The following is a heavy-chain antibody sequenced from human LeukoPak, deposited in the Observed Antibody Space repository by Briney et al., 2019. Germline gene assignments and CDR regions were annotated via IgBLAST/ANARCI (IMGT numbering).Heavy chain of an antibody. V-gene: IGHV3-30*03. CDR2: ISYDGSTK. CDR3: ATPPTAYTSGSLGY. Sequence: SLRLSCEASGFTFSNFGMHWVRQAPGKGLEWVAIISYDGSTKYYADSVKGRFSISRDNSKNTLYLQMNSLRVEDTAVYYCATPPTAYTSGSLGYWGQGTLVTVSS. D-gene: IGHD3-22*01. CDR1: GFTFSNFG. J-gene: IGHJ4*02.